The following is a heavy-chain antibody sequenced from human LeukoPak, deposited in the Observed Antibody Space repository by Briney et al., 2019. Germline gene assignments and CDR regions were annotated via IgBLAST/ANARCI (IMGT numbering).Heavy chain of an antibody. J-gene: IGHJ6*03. CDR1: GRSISSYY. Sequence: PSETLSLTFTVPGRSISSYYGTWIRKPPGRGLGGFGYSYYSGSTTSNPSLKSRVPISLDTSKNQFSRQLKSVTAADTAVYYRGRADGGNVLPYYCYYMDVWGEGTTVTLSS. V-gene: IGHV4-59*08. D-gene: IGHD4-23*01. CDR2: SYYSGST. CDR3: GRADGGNVLPYYCYYMDV.